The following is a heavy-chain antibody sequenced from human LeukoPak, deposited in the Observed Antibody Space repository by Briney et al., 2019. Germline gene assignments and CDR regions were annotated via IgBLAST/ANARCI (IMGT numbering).Heavy chain of an antibody. Sequence: PSETLSLTCAVYGGSFSGYYWSWIRQPPGKGLEWIGEINHSGSTNYNPSLKSRATISVDTSKNQFSLKLSSVTAADTAVYYCARGFSWIQLWSSRKFVAFDYWGQGTLVTVSS. CDR3: ARGFSWIQLWSSRKFVAFDY. V-gene: IGHV4-34*01. CDR1: GGSFSGYY. D-gene: IGHD5-18*01. CDR2: INHSGST. J-gene: IGHJ4*02.